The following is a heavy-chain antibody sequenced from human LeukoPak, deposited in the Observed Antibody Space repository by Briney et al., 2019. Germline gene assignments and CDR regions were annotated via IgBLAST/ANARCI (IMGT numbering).Heavy chain of an antibody. D-gene: IGHD5-12*01. CDR2: ISAYNGNT. CDR1: GYTFTSYG. Sequence: ASVKVSCKASGYTFTSYGISWVRQAPGQGLEWMGWISAYNGNTNYAQKLQGRVTMTTDTSTSTAYMELRSLRSDDTAVYYCAGDGPPDGSGYDWDYWGQGTLVTVSS. V-gene: IGHV1-18*01. CDR3: AGDGPPDGSGYDWDY. J-gene: IGHJ4*02.